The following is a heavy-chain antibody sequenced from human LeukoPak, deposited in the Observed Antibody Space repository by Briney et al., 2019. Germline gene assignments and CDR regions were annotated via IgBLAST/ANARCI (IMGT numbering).Heavy chain of an antibody. J-gene: IGHJ4*02. Sequence: PGGSLRLSCAASGFTFSTNAMSWVRQAPGKGLEWVSAISGRTGSTYYADSVKGRFTISRDNSKNTLYLQMDSLRAEDTPVYYCAKASYYDYVWGSYPSDYWGQGTLVTVSS. CDR2: ISGRTGST. CDR1: GFTFSTNA. D-gene: IGHD3-16*02. V-gene: IGHV3-23*01. CDR3: AKASYYDYVWGSYPSDY.